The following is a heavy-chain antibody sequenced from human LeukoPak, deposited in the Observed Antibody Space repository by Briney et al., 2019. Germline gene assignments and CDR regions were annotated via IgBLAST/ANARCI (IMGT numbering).Heavy chain of an antibody. J-gene: IGHJ4*02. CDR3: AKVGETDNIDY. Sequence: ASVKVSCKASGYTFTSYGISWVRQAPGQGLEWMGIINPSGGSTSYAQKFQGRVTMTSDTSISTAYMELSRLRYDDTAIYYCAKVGETDNIDYWGQGTLVTVSS. V-gene: IGHV1-46*01. CDR1: GYTFTSYG. CDR2: INPSGGST. D-gene: IGHD2-21*01.